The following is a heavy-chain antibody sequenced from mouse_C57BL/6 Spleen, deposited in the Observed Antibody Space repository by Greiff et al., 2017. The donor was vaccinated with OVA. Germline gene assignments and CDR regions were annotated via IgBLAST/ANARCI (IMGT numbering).Heavy chain of an antibody. V-gene: IGHV14-2*01. J-gene: IGHJ2*01. D-gene: IGHD1-1*01. CDR1: GFNIKDYY. Sequence: VQLKQSGAELVKPGASVKLSCTASGFNIKDYYMHWVKQRTEQGLEWIGRIDPEDGETKYAPKFQGKATITADTSSNTAYLQLSSLTSEDTAVYYCANLFITTVVATDYWGQGTTLTVSS. CDR2: IDPEDGET. CDR3: ANLFITTVVATDY.